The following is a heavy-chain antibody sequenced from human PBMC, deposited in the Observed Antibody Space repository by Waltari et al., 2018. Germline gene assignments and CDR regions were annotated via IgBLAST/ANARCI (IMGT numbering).Heavy chain of an antibody. D-gene: IGHD1-1*01. V-gene: IGHV3-7*01. CDR1: GFTLRHYW. Sequence: EVQLVESGGGLAHPGGSLTLSCVGSGFTLRHYWMRWVRKAPGKGRELVATMNKNGRERYYVDSVRGRFIISKDDAKNSLSLAMNILAVEDTAIYYCARDSPDKHWKFFGNDHWGQGTLVNVSP. CDR3: ARDSPDKHWKFFGNDH. CDR2: MNKNGRER. J-gene: IGHJ4*02.